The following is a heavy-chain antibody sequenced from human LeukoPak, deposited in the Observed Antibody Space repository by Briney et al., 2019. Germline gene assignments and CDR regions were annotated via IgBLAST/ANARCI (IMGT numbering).Heavy chain of an antibody. CDR2: IRGTGGST. Sequence: GGSLRLSCAASGFTFRTYAMTWVRQAPGKGLEWVCAIRGTGGSTYYANSVKGRFTISRANSKNPVDLLMNSLRAEDTAIYYCARDVPYYYDSSGYYSPFDCWGQGTLVTVSS. CDR1: GFTFRTYA. D-gene: IGHD3-22*01. V-gene: IGHV3-23*01. J-gene: IGHJ4*02. CDR3: ARDVPYYYDSSGYYSPFDC.